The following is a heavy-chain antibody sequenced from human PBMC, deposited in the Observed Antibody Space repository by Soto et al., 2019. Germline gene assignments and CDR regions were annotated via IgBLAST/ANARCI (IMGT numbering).Heavy chain of an antibody. Sequence: ASVKVSCKTSGYTFNRYGVSWVRQAPGQGLEWMGWISGYSGNTEYAQKLQGRVTMTTEASTSTVYMELRSLRSDDTAVYFCARAYCSGGSCYLDYWGQGTLVTVSS. CDR2: ISGYSGNT. CDR3: ARAYCSGGSCYLDY. V-gene: IGHV1-18*01. CDR1: GYTFNRYG. D-gene: IGHD2-15*01. J-gene: IGHJ4*02.